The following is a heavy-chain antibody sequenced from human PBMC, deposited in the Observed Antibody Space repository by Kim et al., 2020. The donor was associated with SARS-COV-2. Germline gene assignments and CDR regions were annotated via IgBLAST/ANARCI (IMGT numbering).Heavy chain of an antibody. CDR2: INAGNGNT. V-gene: IGHV1-3*01. CDR1: GYTFTSYA. D-gene: IGHD3-3*01. Sequence: ASVKVSCKASGYTFTSYAMHWVRQAPGQRLEWMGWINAGNGNTKYSQKFQGRVTITRDTSASKAYMELSSLRSEDTAVYYCARELGRYYYYGMDVWGQGTTVTVSS. J-gene: IGHJ6*02. CDR3: ARELGRYYYYGMDV.